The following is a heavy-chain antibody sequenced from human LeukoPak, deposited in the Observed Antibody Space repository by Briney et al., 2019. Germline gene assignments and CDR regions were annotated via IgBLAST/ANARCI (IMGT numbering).Heavy chain of an antibody. CDR3: ARMGEYYDILTGYCEKYYFDY. CDR1: GYTFTSYG. D-gene: IGHD3-9*01. CDR2: ISAYNGNT. Sequence: ASVKVSCKASGYTFTSYGISWVRQAPGQGLEWMGWISAYNGNTNYAQKLQGRVTMTTDTSTSTAYMELRSLRSDDTAVYYCARMGEYYDILTGYCEKYYFDYWGQGTLVTVSS. V-gene: IGHV1-18*01. J-gene: IGHJ4*02.